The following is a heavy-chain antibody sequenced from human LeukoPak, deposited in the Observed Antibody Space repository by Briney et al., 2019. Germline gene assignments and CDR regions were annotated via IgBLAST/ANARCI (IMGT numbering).Heavy chain of an antibody. CDR2: INSDGSST. CDR1: GFIFSSYW. V-gene: IGHV3-74*01. D-gene: IGHD2-2*01. J-gene: IGHJ4*02. CDR3: ARINIDCSNTNCYFDY. Sequence: GGSLRLSCAASGFIFSSYWMHWVRQAPGKGLVWVSRINSDGSSTTYADSVKGRFTISRDNAKNMLYLQMNSLRAEDTAVYYYARINIDCSNTNCYFDYWGQGTLVTVSS.